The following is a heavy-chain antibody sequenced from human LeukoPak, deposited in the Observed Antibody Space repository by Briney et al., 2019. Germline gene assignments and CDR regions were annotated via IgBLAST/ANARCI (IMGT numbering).Heavy chain of an antibody. CDR3: AKGDYELSGAY. Sequence: GGSLRLSCAASGFTFSSYAMSWVRQAPGKGLEWVSASSGSGGSTYYADSVKGRFTISRDNSKNALYLQMDSLRAEDTAVYYCAKGDYELSGAYWGQGTLVTVSS. J-gene: IGHJ4*02. CDR2: SSGSGGST. CDR1: GFTFSSYA. D-gene: IGHD4-17*01. V-gene: IGHV3-23*01.